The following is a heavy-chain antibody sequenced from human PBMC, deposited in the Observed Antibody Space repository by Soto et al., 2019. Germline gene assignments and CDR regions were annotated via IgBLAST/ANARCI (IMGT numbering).Heavy chain of an antibody. V-gene: IGHV1-3*01. CDR2: INAGSGDG. CDR3: ARGRNVVVSMYHGLDL. Sequence: QVQLVQSGAEVKKPGASVKVSCKASGYTLTSYQMHWLRQAPGQSLEWMGWINAGSGDGGYSQKFQGRITITRETSASTVYMELSSLRSEDTAVYYCARGRNVVVSMYHGLDLWGQGTTVTVSS. D-gene: IGHD1-1*01. CDR1: GYTLTSYQ. J-gene: IGHJ6*02.